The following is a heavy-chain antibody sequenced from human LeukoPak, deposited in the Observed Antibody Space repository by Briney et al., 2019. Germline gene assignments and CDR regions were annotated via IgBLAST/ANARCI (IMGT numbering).Heavy chain of an antibody. CDR1: GFTFSSDR. D-gene: IGHD3-10*01. CDR2: ITSDGGTT. CDR3: ARVRQDWFVDL. V-gene: IGHV3-74*01. Sequence: GGSLRLSCAASGFTFSSDRMHWGRQAPGEGVVWVSRITSDGGTTSYADSVKGRFTISRDNAKNTLYLQMNSLRAEDTAVHYCARVRQDWFVDLWGRGTLVTVSS. J-gene: IGHJ2*01.